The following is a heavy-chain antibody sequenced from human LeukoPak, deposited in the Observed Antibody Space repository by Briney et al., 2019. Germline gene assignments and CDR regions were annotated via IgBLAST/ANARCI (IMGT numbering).Heavy chain of an antibody. V-gene: IGHV4-31*03. CDR3: ARLPRDYGIHFDY. Sequence: PSETLSLTCTVSGGSISSGGYYWRRIRQHPGKGLEWIGYIYYSGSTYYNPSLKSRVTISVDTSKNQFSLKLSSVTAADTAVYYCARLPRDYGIHFDYWGQGTLVTVSS. J-gene: IGHJ4*02. CDR1: GGSISSGGYY. D-gene: IGHD4-17*01. CDR2: IYYSGST.